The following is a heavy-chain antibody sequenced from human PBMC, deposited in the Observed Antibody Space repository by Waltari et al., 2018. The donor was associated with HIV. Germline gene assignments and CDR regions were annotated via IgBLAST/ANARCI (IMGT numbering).Heavy chain of an antibody. CDR1: GFIFNNYA. D-gene: IGHD2-21*01. J-gene: IGHJ4*02. CDR3: VRDGGGDGYNPVDY. V-gene: IGHV3-30*16. CDR2: ISYDERNI. Sequence: QVQLVESGGGVVQPGRSLRLSCAASGFIFNNYAMHWVRQAPGKGLEWVAVISYDERNINDADSVKGRFTISRDSSKNTLFLQMHSLRADDTAVYFCVRDGGGDGYNPVDYWGQGTLVTVSS.